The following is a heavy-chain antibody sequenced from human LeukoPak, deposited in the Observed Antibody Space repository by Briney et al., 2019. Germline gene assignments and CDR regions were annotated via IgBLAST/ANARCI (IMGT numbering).Heavy chain of an antibody. Sequence: SETLSLTCTVSGGSISSYYWSWIRQPPGKGLEWIGYIYYSGSTNYNPSLKSRVTISVDTSKNQFSLKLSSVTAADTAVYYCARENGRFGELFRPTYYFDYWGQGTLVTVSS. CDR3: ARENGRFGELFRPTYYFDY. D-gene: IGHD3-10*01. CDR1: GGSISSYY. CDR2: IYYSGST. V-gene: IGHV4-59*01. J-gene: IGHJ4*02.